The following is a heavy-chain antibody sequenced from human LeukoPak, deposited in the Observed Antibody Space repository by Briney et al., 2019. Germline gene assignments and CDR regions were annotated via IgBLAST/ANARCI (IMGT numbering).Heavy chain of an antibody. Sequence: SETLSLTCSVSGDSISTSSYYWGWTRQPPGKGLEWIGTIYYSGSTYYNPSLTSRVTISVDTSKNQFSLKLSSVTAADTAVYYCARHKDYYYSYMDVWGKGTTVTISS. CDR1: GDSISTSSYY. CDR3: ARHKDYYYSYMDV. CDR2: IYYSGST. J-gene: IGHJ6*03. V-gene: IGHV4-39*01.